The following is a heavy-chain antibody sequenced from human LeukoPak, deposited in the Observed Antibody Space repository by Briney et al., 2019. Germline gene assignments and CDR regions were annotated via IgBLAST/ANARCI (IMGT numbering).Heavy chain of an antibody. D-gene: IGHD6-13*01. Sequence: PGGSLRLSCAASGFTFSSYSMNWVRQAPGKGLEWVSYISSSSSTIYYADSVKGRFTISRDNAKNSLYLQMNSLRAEDTAVYYCARDLGIAPTGWFDPWGQGTLVTVST. CDR3: ARDLGIAPTGWFDP. CDR2: ISSSSSTI. CDR1: GFTFSSYS. J-gene: IGHJ5*02. V-gene: IGHV3-48*01.